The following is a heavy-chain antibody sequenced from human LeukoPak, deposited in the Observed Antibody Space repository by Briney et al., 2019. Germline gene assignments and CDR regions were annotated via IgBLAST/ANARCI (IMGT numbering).Heavy chain of an antibody. Sequence: SQTLSLTCTVSGGSISSGDYYCSWIRQPPGKGVGWIGYIYYSGSTYYNPSLKSRVTISVDTSKNQFSLKLSSVTAADTAVYYCARTYYDFWSGYSHRPPIDYWGQGTLVTVSS. D-gene: IGHD3-3*01. CDR2: IYYSGST. CDR1: GGSISSGDYY. J-gene: IGHJ4*02. V-gene: IGHV4-30-4*08. CDR3: ARTYYDFWSGYSHRPPIDY.